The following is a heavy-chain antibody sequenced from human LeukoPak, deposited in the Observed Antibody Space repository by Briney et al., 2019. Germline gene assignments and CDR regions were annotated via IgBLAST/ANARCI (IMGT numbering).Heavy chain of an antibody. CDR2: ISAYNGNT. CDR3: ARDLFVVAFDY. CDR1: SYPFPNYG. V-gene: IGHV1-18*03. J-gene: IGHJ4*02. Sequence: AASVKFSCKVFSYPFPNYGISWVQQAPGQGLEWMGWISAYNGNTKYAQKLQGRVTMTTDTSTSTAYMELRSLRSDDMAVYYCARDLFVVAFDYWGQGTLVTVSS. D-gene: IGHD2-15*01.